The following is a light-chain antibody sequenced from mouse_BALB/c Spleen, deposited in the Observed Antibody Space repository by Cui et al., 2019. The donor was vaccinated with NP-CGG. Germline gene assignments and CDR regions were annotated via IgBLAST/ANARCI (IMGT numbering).Light chain of an antibody. CDR3: ALWYSNHWV. J-gene: IGLJ1*01. V-gene: IGLV1*01. CDR1: TGAVTTSNY. Sequence: QAVVTQEHAPPTSPGETVTLTCRSSTGAVTTSNYANWVQEKPDHLFTGLIGGTNNRAPGVPARFSGSLIGDKAALTITGAQTEDEAIYFCALWYSNHWVFGGGTKLTVL. CDR2: GTN.